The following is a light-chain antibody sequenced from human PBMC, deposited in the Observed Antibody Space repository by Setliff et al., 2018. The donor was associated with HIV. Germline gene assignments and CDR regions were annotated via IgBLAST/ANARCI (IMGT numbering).Light chain of an antibody. CDR2: DVN. Sequence: QSPLTQPASVTGAPGQSITISCTGTSNDIGRFNYVSWYKQFPGKGPTLVIFDVNQRPSGVSNRFSGSKSGNIASLIISGLQAEDEADYFCCSYSRGSTYVFGTGTKVTVL. CDR3: CSYSRGSTYV. J-gene: IGLJ1*01. V-gene: IGLV2-14*03. CDR1: SNDIGRFNY.